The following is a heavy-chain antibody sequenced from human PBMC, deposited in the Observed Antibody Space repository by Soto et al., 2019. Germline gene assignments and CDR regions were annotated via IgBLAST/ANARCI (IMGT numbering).Heavy chain of an antibody. J-gene: IGHJ6*02. CDR3: AKDMVGITVTTNGMDV. Sequence: PGGSLRLSCGASGFTFSSYAMSWVRQAPGKGLEWVSAISGSGGSTYYADSVKGRFTISRDNSKNTLYLQMNSLRAEDTAVYYCAKDMVGITVTTNGMDVWGQGTTVTVSS. D-gene: IGHD4-4*01. V-gene: IGHV3-23*01. CDR1: GFTFSSYA. CDR2: ISGSGGST.